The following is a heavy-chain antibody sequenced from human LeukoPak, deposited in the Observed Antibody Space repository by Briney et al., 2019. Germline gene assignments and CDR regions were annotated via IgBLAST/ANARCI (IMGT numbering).Heavy chain of an antibody. CDR1: GFTFSSYS. D-gene: IGHD3-3*01. Sequence: KPGGSLRLSCAASGFTFSSYSMNRVRQAPGKGLEWVSSISSSSSYIYYADSVKGRFTISRDNAKNSLYLQMNSLRAEDTAVYYCARDRYDFWSGYYYYYYYYGMDVWGQGTTVTVSS. CDR3: ARDRYDFWSGYYYYYYYYGMDV. V-gene: IGHV3-21*01. J-gene: IGHJ6*02. CDR2: ISSSSSYI.